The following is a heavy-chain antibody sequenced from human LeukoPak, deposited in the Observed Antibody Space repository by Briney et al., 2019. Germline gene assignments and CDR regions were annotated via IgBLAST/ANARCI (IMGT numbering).Heavy chain of an antibody. J-gene: IGHJ4*02. V-gene: IGHV3-74*01. Sequence: PGGSLRLSCAASGFTFSSYWMHWVRQAPGKGLVWVSRINTDGISTSYADSVKGRFTISRDNAKNTLYLQMNSLRAEDTAVYYCAKESRGYFDYWGQGTLVTVSS. CDR1: GFTFSSYW. CDR3: AKESRGYFDY. D-gene: IGHD3-10*01. CDR2: INTDGIST.